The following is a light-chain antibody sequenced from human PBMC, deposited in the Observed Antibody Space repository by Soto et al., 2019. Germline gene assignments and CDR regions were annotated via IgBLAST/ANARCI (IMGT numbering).Light chain of an antibody. CDR3: ATWDSSLSGGV. CDR1: SSNIENNY. Sequence: QSVLTQPPSVPAAPGQRGTISCSGSSSNIENNYVSWYRQLPGTAPNLLIYEDNKRPSGIPDRFSGSKSGTSATLGITGLETGDEADYYCATWDSSLSGGVFGTGTKVTVL. J-gene: IGLJ1*01. CDR2: EDN. V-gene: IGLV1-51*02.